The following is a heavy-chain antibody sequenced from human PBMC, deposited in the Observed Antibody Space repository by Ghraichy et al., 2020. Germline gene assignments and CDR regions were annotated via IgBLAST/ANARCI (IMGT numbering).Heavy chain of an antibody. CDR3: ARDRDEEQWLVLSHDAFDI. J-gene: IGHJ3*02. V-gene: IGHV3-48*02. Sequence: GGSLRLSCAASGFTFSSYSMNWVRQAPGKGLEWVSYISSSSSTIYYADSVKGRFTISRDNAKNSLYLQMNSLRDEDTAVYYCARDRDEEQWLVLSHDAFDIWGQGTMVTVSS. CDR1: GFTFSSYS. CDR2: ISSSSSTI. D-gene: IGHD6-19*01.